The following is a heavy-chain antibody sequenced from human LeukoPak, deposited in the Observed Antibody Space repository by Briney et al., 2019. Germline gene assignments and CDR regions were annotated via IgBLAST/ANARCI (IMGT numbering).Heavy chain of an antibody. CDR3: AREGTMIVVVTGAFDI. V-gene: IGHV3-30*04. Sequence: PGGSLRLSCAASGFTFSSYAMHWVRQAPGKGLEWVAVISYDGSNKYYADSVKGRFTISRDNSKNTLYLQMNSLRAEDTAVYYCAREGTMIVVVTGAFDIWGQGTMVTVPS. CDR2: ISYDGSNK. CDR1: GFTFSSYA. D-gene: IGHD3-22*01. J-gene: IGHJ3*02.